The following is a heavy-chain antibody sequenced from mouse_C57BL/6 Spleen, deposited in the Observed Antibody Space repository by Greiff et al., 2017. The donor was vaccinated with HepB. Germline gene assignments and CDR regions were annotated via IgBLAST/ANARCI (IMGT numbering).Heavy chain of an antibody. CDR1: GYTFTDYN. CDR2: INPNNGGT. V-gene: IGHV1-22*01. Sequence: EVQLQQSGPELVKPGASVKMSCKASGYTFTDYNMHWVKQSHGKSLEWIGYINPNNGGTSYNQKFKGKATLTVNKSSSTAYMELRSLTSEDSAVYYCAGIYYDYDGPPDYWGQGTTLTVSS. D-gene: IGHD2-4*01. CDR3: AGIYYDYDGPPDY. J-gene: IGHJ2*01.